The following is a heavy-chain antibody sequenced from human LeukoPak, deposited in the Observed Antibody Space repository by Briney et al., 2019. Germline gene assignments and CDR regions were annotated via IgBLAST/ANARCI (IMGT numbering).Heavy chain of an antibody. J-gene: IGHJ4*02. D-gene: IGHD6-13*01. Sequence: PSEILSLTCTVSGGSISPYYWSWIRQSPGKGLEWIAHIYYTGISVHNPSLKSRVTISADTSKNQFSLQLNSVTPEDTAVHYCARGGSSWYDGYYFDYWGQGTLVTVSS. V-gene: IGHV4-59*12. CDR3: ARGGSSWYDGYYFDY. CDR2: IYYTGIS. CDR1: GGSISPYY.